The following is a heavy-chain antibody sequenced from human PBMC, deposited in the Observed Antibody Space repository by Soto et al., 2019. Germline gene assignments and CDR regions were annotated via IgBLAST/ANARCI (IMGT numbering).Heavy chain of an antibody. Sequence: PGGSLRLSCAASGFTFSSYCMSWVRQAPWKGLEWVANIKQDGSEKYYVDSVKGRFTISRDNAKNSLYLQMNSLRAEDTAVYYCASSYSRTELRPGHYWGKGTLVTGST. V-gene: IGHV3-7*05. D-gene: IGHD1-7*01. J-gene: IGHJ4*02. CDR1: GFTFSSYC. CDR2: IKQDGSEK. CDR3: ASSYSRTELRPGHY.